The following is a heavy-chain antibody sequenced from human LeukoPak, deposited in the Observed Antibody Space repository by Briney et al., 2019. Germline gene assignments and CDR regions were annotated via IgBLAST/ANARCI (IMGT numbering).Heavy chain of an antibody. CDR2: IIPIFGTA. CDR3: ARSGGLNDAYDY. Sequence: SVKVSCKASGGTFSSYAISWVRQAPGQGLEWMGGIIPIFGTANYAQKFQGRVTITADKSTSTAYMELSSLRSEDTAVYYCARSGGLNDAYDYWGQGTLVTVSS. J-gene: IGHJ4*02. CDR1: GGTFSSYA. D-gene: IGHD1-1*01. V-gene: IGHV1-69*06.